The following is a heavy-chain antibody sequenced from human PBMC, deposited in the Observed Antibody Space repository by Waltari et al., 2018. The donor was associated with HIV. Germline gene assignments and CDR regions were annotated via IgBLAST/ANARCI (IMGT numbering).Heavy chain of an antibody. J-gene: IGHJ6*02. CDR1: GYSISSGYY. CDR3: ARDFSYVAAAKHYYYYGMDV. CDR2: IYHSGST. D-gene: IGHD6-13*01. V-gene: IGHV4-38-2*02. Sequence: QVQLQESGPGLVKPSETLSLTCAVSGYSISSGYYLGWIRPPPGTGLEWIGSIYHSGSTYYNPSLKSRVTISVDTSKNQFSLKLSSVTAADTAVYYCARDFSYVAAAKHYYYYGMDVWGQGTTVTVSS.